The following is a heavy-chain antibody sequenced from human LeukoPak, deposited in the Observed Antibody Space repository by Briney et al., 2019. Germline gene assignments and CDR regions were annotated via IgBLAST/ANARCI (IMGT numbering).Heavy chain of an antibody. CDR3: ATAPRPSIKPVFINGQIFDYYYGMDV. J-gene: IGHJ6*02. CDR2: INPKSGST. CDR1: LYTLTGYY. Sequence: ASVKVSSTAFLYTLTGYYTHWVRRAPREGHQWIGWINPKSGSTKSQDQSQGRVSLTRDTSINTAYMDVTRLRFDDTAIYSCATAPRPSIKPVFINGQIFDYYYGMDVWGQGTTVIVAS. D-gene: IGHD5-24*01. V-gene: IGHV1-2*02.